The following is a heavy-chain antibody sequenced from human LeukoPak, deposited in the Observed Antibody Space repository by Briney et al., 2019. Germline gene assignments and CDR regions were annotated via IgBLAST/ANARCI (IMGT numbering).Heavy chain of an antibody. Sequence: SETLSLTCTVSGGSISSYYWSWIRQPPGKGLEWIGYVDYSGSTKYTPSLKSRVTIMVDTFKNQFSLKLSSVTAADTAVYYCARGRKGHFDYWGQGTPVTVSS. J-gene: IGHJ4*02. V-gene: IGHV4-59*01. CDR2: VDYSGST. CDR3: ARGRKGHFDY. CDR1: GGSISSYY.